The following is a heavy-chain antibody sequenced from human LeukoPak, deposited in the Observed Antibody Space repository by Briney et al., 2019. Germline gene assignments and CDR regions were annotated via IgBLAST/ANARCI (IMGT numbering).Heavy chain of an antibody. CDR1: GCTFTSYG. V-gene: IGHV1-18*01. CDR2: ISAYNGNT. J-gene: IGHJ4*02. CDR3: VWLDQLLYTAEDY. Sequence: GASVKVSCKASGCTFTSYGISWVRQAPGQGLEWMGWISAYNGNTNYAQKLQGRVTMTTDTSTSTAYMELRSLRSDDTAVYYCVWLDQLLYTAEDYWGQGTLVTVSS. D-gene: IGHD2-2*02.